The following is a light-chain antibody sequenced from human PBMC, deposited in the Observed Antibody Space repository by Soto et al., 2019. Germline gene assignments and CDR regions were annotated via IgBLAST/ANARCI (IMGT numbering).Light chain of an antibody. CDR2: GTS. CDR1: QRVGSSY. J-gene: IGKJ1*01. Sequence: EIVLTQSPGTLSLSPGERATLSCRASQRVGSSYLAWYQHKPDQAPRLLIYGTSGKPTGTPDRFSGSGSGTDFSLTISRLEREDFAVYYCKQYCKLPWTFGQGTKVEIK. CDR3: KQYCKLPWT. V-gene: IGKV3-20*01.